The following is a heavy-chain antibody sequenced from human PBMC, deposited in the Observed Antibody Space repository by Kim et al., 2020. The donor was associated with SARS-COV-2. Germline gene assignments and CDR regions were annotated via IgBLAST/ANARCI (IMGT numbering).Heavy chain of an antibody. CDR1: GGTFSSYA. V-gene: IGHV1-69*13. J-gene: IGHJ6*02. CDR3: AREGGYSSSWYTHYGMDV. Sequence: SVKVSCKASGGTFSSYAISWVRQAPGQGLEWMGGIIPIFGTANYAQKFQGRVTITADESTSTAYMELSSLRSEDTAVYYCAREGGYSSSWYTHYGMDVWGQGTTVTVSS. CDR2: IIPIFGTA. D-gene: IGHD6-13*01.